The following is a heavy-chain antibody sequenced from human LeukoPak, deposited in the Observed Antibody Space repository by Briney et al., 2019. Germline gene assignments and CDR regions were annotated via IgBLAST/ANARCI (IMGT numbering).Heavy chain of an antibody. V-gene: IGHV3-20*04. CDR3: ARDLRFGELLAPATLN. J-gene: IGHJ4*02. CDR2: INWNGGST. CDR1: GFTVNSNY. D-gene: IGHD3-10*01. Sequence: PGGSLRLSCAASGFTVNSNYMSWVRQAPGKGLEWVSGINWNGGSTGYADSVKGRFTISRDNAKNSLYLQMNSLRAEDTALYYCARDLRFGELLAPATLNWGQGTLVTVSS.